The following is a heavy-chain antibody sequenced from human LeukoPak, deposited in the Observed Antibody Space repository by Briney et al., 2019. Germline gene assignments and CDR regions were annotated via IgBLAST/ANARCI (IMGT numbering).Heavy chain of an antibody. CDR1: GYTFTSYG. CDR3: ARGYHRYYSGSGRWYNWFDP. CDR2: ISAYNGNT. V-gene: IGHV1-18*01. J-gene: IGHJ5*02. D-gene: IGHD3-10*01. Sequence: ASVKVSCKASGYTFTSYGISWVRQAPGQGLEWIGWISAYNGNTNYAQKLQGRVTMTTDTSTSTAYMELRSLRSEDTAVYYCARGYHRYYSGSGRWYNWFDPWGQGTLVTVSS.